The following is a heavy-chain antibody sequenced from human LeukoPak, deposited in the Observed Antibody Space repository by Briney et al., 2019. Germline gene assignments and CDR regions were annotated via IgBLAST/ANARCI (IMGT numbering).Heavy chain of an antibody. D-gene: IGHD3-22*01. V-gene: IGHV3-23*01. Sequence: PGGSLRLSCAVSGITLSNYGMSWVRQAPGKGLEWVAGISDSGGGTNYADSVKGRFTISRDSSKNTLYLQMNSLRAEDTAVYFCAKRGVVIRVILVGFHKQAYYFDSWGQGALVTVSS. CDR1: GITLSNYG. CDR2: ISDSGGGT. CDR3: AKRGVVIRVILVGFHKQAYYFDS. J-gene: IGHJ4*02.